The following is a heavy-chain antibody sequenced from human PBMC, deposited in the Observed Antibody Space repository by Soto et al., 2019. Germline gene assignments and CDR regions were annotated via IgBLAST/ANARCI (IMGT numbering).Heavy chain of an antibody. Sequence: EVQVVESGGGLVKPGGSLRLSCTFSFSMYSMNWVRQAPGKGLEWVASISSGSAYIKYAESVKGRFNISRDNAKHSLHMQMNSLRAEDTAIYHCARDQGGSYDSWFDPWGQGTLVTVSS. J-gene: IGHJ5*02. CDR2: ISSGSAYI. D-gene: IGHD1-26*01. CDR3: ARDQGGSYDSWFDP. V-gene: IGHV3-21*06. CDR1: SFSMYS.